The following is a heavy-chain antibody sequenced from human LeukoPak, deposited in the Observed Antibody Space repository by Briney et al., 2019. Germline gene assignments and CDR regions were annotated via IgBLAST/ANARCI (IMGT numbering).Heavy chain of an antibody. D-gene: IGHD3-10*01. V-gene: IGHV4-4*07. CDR1: GGSISSYY. Sequence: QSSETLSLTCTVSGGSISSYYWSWIRQPAGKGLEWIGRIYTSGSTNYNPSLKSRVTMSVDTSKNQFSLKLSSVTAADTAVYYCARDYYGSGSYAVSFDPWGQGTLVTVSS. J-gene: IGHJ5*02. CDR3: ARDYYGSGSYAVSFDP. CDR2: IYTSGST.